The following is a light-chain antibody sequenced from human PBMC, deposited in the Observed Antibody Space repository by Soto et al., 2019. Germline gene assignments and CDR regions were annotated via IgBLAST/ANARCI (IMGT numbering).Light chain of an antibody. CDR2: EGD. V-gene: IGLV2-14*02. J-gene: IGLJ2*01. CDR3: SSYTSSSTLHVV. CDR1: SSDVGSYNL. Sequence: QSALIQPASVSGSSGQSITISCTGTSSDVGSYNLVSWHQQHPGKAPKLIIYEGDKRPSGVSNRFSGSKSGNTASLTISGLQAEDEADYYCSSYTSSSTLHVVFGGGTKLTVL.